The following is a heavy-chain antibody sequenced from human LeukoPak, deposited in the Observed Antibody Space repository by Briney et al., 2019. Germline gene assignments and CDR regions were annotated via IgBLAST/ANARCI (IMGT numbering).Heavy chain of an antibody. CDR1: GGTFSSYA. CDR3: ARDPGITMVRGVIT. Sequence: SVKVSCKASGGTFSSYAISWVRQAPGQGLEWMGRITPIFGTANYAQKFQGRVTITTDESTSTAYMELSSLRSEDTAVYYCARDPGITMVRGVITWGQGTLVTVSS. CDR2: ITPIFGTA. J-gene: IGHJ4*02. D-gene: IGHD3-10*01. V-gene: IGHV1-69*05.